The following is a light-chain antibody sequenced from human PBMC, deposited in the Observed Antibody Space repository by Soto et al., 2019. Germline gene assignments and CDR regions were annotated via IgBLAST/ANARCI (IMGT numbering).Light chain of an antibody. CDR1: QSLLHRRGYNY. CDR3: MQSIQTPLT. J-gene: IGKJ5*01. V-gene: IGKV2-28*01. Sequence: DILWTQSQLFMSVAPGEPASISGRSSQSLLHRRGYNYLAWSLQKPGQSPQRXIYLAFNRSAGVPDRFIGSGAGTEFTRQISRVQDEDVGVDYCMQSIQTPLTFGQGTRLEIK. CDR2: LAF.